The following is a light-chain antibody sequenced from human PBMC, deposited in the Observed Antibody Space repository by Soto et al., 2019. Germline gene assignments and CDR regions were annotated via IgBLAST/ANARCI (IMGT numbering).Light chain of an antibody. CDR3: QQYYSTPIT. CDR2: WAS. J-gene: IGKJ3*01. V-gene: IGKV4-1*01. Sequence: DIVMTQSPASLAVSLGERATINCKSSQSVLHSSNNKNYLAWYQQKPGQPPKLLIYWASTRESGVPDRFSGSGAGTDFTLAISSLRAEDVAVYYCQQYYSTPITFGPGTKVDIK. CDR1: QSVLHSSNNKNY.